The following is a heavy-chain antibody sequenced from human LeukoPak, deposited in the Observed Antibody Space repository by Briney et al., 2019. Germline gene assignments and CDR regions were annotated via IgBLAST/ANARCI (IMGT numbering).Heavy chain of an antibody. V-gene: IGHV3-7*05. Sequence: PGGSLRVSCAASGIPFGSYWMTWVRQAPGKGLECVANIKPDGSEKHYVDSVEGRFTISRDNAKNSLFLEMNSLRAEDTAVYYCARGRMAVAGSYEYWGQGTLVTVSS. D-gene: IGHD6-19*01. CDR2: IKPDGSEK. CDR1: GIPFGSYW. J-gene: IGHJ4*02. CDR3: ARGRMAVAGSYEY.